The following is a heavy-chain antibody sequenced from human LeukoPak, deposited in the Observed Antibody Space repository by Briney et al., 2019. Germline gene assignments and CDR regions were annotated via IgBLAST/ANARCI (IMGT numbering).Heavy chain of an antibody. V-gene: IGHV3-66*01. J-gene: IGHJ4*02. CDR1: GFTVSGNY. CDR2: IYSGGST. CDR3: ARGLWVAGILYYFDY. Sequence: GGSLRLSCAASGFTVSGNYMSWVRQAPGKGLEWVSVIYSGGSTYYADSVKGRFTISRDNSKNTLYLQMNSLRAEDTAVYYCARGLWVAGILYYFDYWGQGTLVTVSS. D-gene: IGHD6-19*01.